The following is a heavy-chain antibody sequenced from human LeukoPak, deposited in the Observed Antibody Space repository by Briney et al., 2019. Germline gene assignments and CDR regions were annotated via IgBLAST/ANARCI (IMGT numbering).Heavy chain of an antibody. Sequence: GASVKVSCKASGGTFSSYAISWVRQAPGQGLERMGRIIPILGIANYAQKFQGRVTITADKSTSTAYMELSSLRSEDTAVYYCARSDSSSWYSSNTPYYGMDVWGKGNTVTVSS. CDR1: GGTFSSYA. V-gene: IGHV1-69*04. J-gene: IGHJ6*04. D-gene: IGHD6-13*01. CDR2: IIPILGIA. CDR3: ARSDSSSWYSSNTPYYGMDV.